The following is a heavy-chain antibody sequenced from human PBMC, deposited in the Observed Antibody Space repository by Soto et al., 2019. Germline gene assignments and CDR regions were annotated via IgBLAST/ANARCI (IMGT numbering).Heavy chain of an antibody. D-gene: IGHD5-18*01. CDR2: ISAYNGNT. CDR1: GYTFTSYG. J-gene: IGHJ4*02. V-gene: IGHV1-18*01. CDR3: ARDLSWIQLWYRFDY. Sequence: ASVKVSCKASGYTFTSYGISWVRQAPGQGLEWMGWISAYNGNTNYAQKLQGRVTMTTDTSTSTAYMELRSLRSDDTAVYYCARDLSWIQLWYRFDYWGQGTLVTVSS.